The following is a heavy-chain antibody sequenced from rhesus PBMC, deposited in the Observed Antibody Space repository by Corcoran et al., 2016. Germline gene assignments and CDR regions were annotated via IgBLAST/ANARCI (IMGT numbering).Heavy chain of an antibody. J-gene: IGHJ4*01. Sequence: QVQLQESGPGLVKPSETLSLTCAVPGGSISSNFWSWIRPSPGKGLEWIGFFYGGSGSTSYNPSLKSRVTISTDTSKNQFSLKLTSVTAADTAVYYCARYQPGGYSFDYWGQGVLVTVSS. V-gene: IGHV4-147*01. CDR3: ARYQPGGYSFDY. D-gene: IGHD3-28*01. CDR2: FYGGSGST. CDR1: GGSISSNF.